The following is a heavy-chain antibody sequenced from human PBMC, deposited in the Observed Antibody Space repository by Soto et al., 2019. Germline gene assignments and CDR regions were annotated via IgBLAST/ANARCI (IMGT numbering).Heavy chain of an antibody. D-gene: IGHD1-1*01. J-gene: IGHJ4*02. V-gene: IGHV3-23*01. CDR3: GRGGTTSGFQF. CDR1: GLTFETSA. CDR2: VTYSGGTT. Sequence: PGGSLRLSCAASGLTFETSAMTWVHQAPGTGLRWISTVTYSGGTTYYAPSVKGRFTISRDNSGRTLFLQMTNLRRDDSGVYYCGRGGTTSGFQFWGLGTLVTVSS.